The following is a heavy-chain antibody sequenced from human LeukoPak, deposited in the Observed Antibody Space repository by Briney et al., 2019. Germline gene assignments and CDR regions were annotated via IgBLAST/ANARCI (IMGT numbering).Heavy chain of an antibody. D-gene: IGHD3-9*01. CDR2: VSYDGSNK. J-gene: IGHJ4*02. CDR1: GFTFSRHG. CDR3: AKDPRGTLSGYFDY. V-gene: IGHV3-30*18. Sequence: GGSLRLSCAASGFTFSRHGMHWVRQAPGKGLEWVAVVSYDGSNKYYADSVKGRFTISRDNSKNTLYLEMNSLRAEDTAVYYCAKDPRGTLSGYFDYWGQGTLVTVSS.